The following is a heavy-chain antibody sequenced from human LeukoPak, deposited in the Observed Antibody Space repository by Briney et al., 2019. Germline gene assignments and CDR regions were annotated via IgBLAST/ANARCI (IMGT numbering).Heavy chain of an antibody. CDR2: ISSSSSTI. Sequence: LPLTCTVSGGSISSSSYYWGWIRQAPGKGLEWVSYISSSSSTIYYADSVKGRFTISRDNAKNSLYLQMNSLRAEDTAVYYCAKGPNRIGYDSSGYYYTGSNYFDYWGQGTLVTVSS. J-gene: IGHJ4*02. CDR1: GGSISSSSYY. V-gene: IGHV3-11*01. D-gene: IGHD3-22*01. CDR3: AKGPNRIGYDSSGYYYTGSNYFDY.